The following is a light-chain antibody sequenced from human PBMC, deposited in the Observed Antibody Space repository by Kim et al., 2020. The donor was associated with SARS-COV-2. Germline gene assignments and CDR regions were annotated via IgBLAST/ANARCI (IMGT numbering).Light chain of an antibody. CDR2: RNN. CDR1: SSNIGSNY. CDR3: AAWDDSLSGVV. J-gene: IGLJ2*01. Sequence: GQRVTISCSGSSSNIGSNYVYWYQQHPVTAPKLLIYRNNQRPSGVPDRFSGSKSGTSASLAISGLRSEDEADYYCAAWDDSLSGVVFGGGTQLTVL. V-gene: IGLV1-47*01.